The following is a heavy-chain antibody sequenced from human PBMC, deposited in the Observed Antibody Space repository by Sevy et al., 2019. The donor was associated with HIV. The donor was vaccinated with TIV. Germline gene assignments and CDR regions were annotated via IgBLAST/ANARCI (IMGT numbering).Heavy chain of an antibody. CDR1: GGSISSGGYY. Sequence: SETLSLTCTVSGGSISSGGYYWSWIRQHPGKGLDWIGYIYYSGSTYYNPSLKSRVTISVDTSKNQFSLKLSSVTAADTAVYYCAREKQSGNPYGMDVWGQGTTVTVSS. J-gene: IGHJ6*02. CDR3: AREKQSGNPYGMDV. CDR2: IYYSGST. D-gene: IGHD3-3*01. V-gene: IGHV4-31*03.